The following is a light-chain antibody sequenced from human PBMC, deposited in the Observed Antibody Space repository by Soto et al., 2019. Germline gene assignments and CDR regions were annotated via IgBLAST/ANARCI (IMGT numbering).Light chain of an antibody. J-gene: IGLJ2*01. CDR3: CSYAGSSTGV. CDR1: SSDVGSYNL. V-gene: IGLV2-23*01. CDR2: EGS. Sequence: QSVLTQPASVSGSPGQSITISCTGTSSDVGSYNLVSWYQHHPGKAPKLMIYEGSKRPSGVSNRFSGSKSGNTASLTISGLQAEDEADYYCCSYAGSSTGVFGGGTQLTVL.